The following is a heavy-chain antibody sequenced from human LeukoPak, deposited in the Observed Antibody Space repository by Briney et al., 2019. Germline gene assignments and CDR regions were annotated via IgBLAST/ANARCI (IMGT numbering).Heavy chain of an antibody. CDR3: ARGIYDRSGFSYYYYHMDV. V-gene: IGHV4-59*01. Sequence: PSETLSLTCFVSGSSISSYYWRWVRQPPGKGREWIGYIYYRGKTNYNPSLKRRVTISLDTSKNQFSLRLSSVTAADTAVYHCARGIYDRSGFSYYYYHMDVWGKGTTVTVSS. CDR1: GSSISSYY. CDR2: IYYRGKT. J-gene: IGHJ6*03. D-gene: IGHD3-22*01.